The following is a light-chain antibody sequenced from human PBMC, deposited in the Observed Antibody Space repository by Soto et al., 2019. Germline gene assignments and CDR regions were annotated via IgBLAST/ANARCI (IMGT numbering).Light chain of an antibody. CDR2: AAS. Sequence: DIQLTQSPSFLSASVGDRVTITCRASQGISSYLAWYQQKPGKAPKLLIYAASTLQRGVPSRFSGGESGTEFTLTISSLQPEDFATYYCQQLNSYPLFGPGTKVDIK. CDR3: QQLNSYPL. CDR1: QGISSY. V-gene: IGKV1-9*01. J-gene: IGKJ3*01.